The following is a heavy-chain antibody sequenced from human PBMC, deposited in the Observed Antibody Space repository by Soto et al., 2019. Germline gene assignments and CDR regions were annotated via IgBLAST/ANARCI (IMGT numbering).Heavy chain of an antibody. Sequence: GGSLRLSCAASGFTFSSYSMNWVRQAPGKGLEWVSSISSSSSYIYYADSVKGRFTISRDNAKNSLYLQMNSLRAEDTAVYYCARHNRGYYYGMDVWGQGTTVTLSS. J-gene: IGHJ6*02. CDR2: ISSSSSYI. CDR1: GFTFSSYS. D-gene: IGHD3-16*02. CDR3: ARHNRGYYYGMDV. V-gene: IGHV3-21*01.